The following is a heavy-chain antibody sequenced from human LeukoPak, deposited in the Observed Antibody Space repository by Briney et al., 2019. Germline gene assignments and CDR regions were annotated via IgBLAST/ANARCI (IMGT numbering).Heavy chain of an antibody. Sequence: SQTLSLTCTVSDDSITIYYWSWIRQPPRKGLEWMGYIDHTGSTNYNTYLHSRATIPRDTSKNHTPLKLNSATAADTTVLFCARRRESSSAWYSTYHYYFDRDVWGKGTTVSVSS. D-gene: IGHD4-11*01. CDR3: ARRRESSSAWYSTYHYYFDRDV. V-gene: IGHV4-59*01. CDR2: IDHTGST. J-gene: IGHJ6*03. CDR1: DDSITIYY.